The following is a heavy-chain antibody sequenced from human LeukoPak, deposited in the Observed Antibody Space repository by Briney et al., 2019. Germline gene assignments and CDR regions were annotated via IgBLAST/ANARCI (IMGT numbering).Heavy chain of an antibody. J-gene: IGHJ4*02. CDR3: GREEGYSYGLDY. CDR1: GGSISSGGYY. V-gene: IGHV4-31*03. CDR2: IYYSGST. D-gene: IGHD5-18*01. Sequence: SETLSLTCTVSGGSISSGGYYWSWIRQHPGKGLEWIGYIYYSGSTYYNPSLKSRVTISVDTSKNQFSLKLSSVTAADTAVYYCGREEGYSYGLDYWGQGTLVTVSS.